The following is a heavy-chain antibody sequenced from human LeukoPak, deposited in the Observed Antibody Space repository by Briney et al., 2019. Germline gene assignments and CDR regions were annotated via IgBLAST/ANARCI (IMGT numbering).Heavy chain of an antibody. V-gene: IGHV3-64*02. CDR1: GFAFSSYS. CDR2: ISSNGGST. D-gene: IGHD3-10*01. J-gene: IGHJ4*02. Sequence: PGGSLRLSCAASGFAFSSYSMHWVRQAPGKGLEYVSGISSNGGSTWYAGSVKGRFTISRDNSKNTVNLQLGSLRIEDTAVYHCARMTLYGSGTVHWGQGILVTVSS. CDR3: ARMTLYGSGTVH.